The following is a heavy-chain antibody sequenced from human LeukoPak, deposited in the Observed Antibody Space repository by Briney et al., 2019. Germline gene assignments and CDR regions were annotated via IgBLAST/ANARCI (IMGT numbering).Heavy chain of an antibody. J-gene: IGHJ4*02. CDR1: GGTFSSYA. V-gene: IGHV1-69*05. CDR2: IIPIFGTA. D-gene: IGHD3-22*01. CDR3: ARGLGGSSGYYQIDY. Sequence: SVKVSCKASGGTFSSYAISWVRQAPGQGLEWMGGIIPIFGTANYAQKFQGRVTITTDESTSTAYMELSSLRSEDTAVYYCARGLGGSSGYYQIDYWGPGTLVTVSS.